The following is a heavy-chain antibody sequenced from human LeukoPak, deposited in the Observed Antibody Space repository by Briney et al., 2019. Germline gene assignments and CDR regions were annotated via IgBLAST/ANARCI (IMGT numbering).Heavy chain of an antibody. J-gene: IGHJ6*03. Sequence: SETLSLTCAVYGGSFSGYYWSWIRQPPGKGLEWIGEINHSGSTNYNPSLKSRVTISEDTSKNQFSLKLSSVTAADTAVYYCARGRPAAILYYYYYMDVWGKGTTVTVSS. V-gene: IGHV4-34*01. D-gene: IGHD2-2*02. CDR1: GGSFSGYY. CDR2: INHSGST. CDR3: ARGRPAAILYYYYYMDV.